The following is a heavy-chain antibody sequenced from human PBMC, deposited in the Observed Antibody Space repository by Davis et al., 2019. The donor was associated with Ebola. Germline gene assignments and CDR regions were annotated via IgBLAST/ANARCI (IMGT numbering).Heavy chain of an antibody. CDR2: IRRKANSYAT. CDR3: TITTASIDY. D-gene: IGHD3-22*01. J-gene: IGHJ4*02. Sequence: GESLKISCAASGFTLSGSAMHWVRQASGKGLEWVGRIRRKANSYATAYAPSVKGRFTISRDDSKNTAYLKMNSLKTEDTAVYYCTITTASIDYWGQGTLVTVSS. CDR1: GFTLSGSA. V-gene: IGHV3-73*01.